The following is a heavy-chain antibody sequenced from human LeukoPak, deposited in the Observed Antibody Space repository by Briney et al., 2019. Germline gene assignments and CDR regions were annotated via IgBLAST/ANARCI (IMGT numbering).Heavy chain of an antibody. CDR2: IRSKANSYAT. CDR1: GFTFSGSA. Sequence: GGSLRLSCAASGFTFSGSAMHWVRQASGKGLEWVGRIRSKANSYATANAASVKGRFTISRDDSKNTAYLQMNSLKTEDTAVYYCTSLGGYPDYWGQGTLVTVSS. V-gene: IGHV3-73*01. CDR3: TSLGGYPDY. D-gene: IGHD5-12*01. J-gene: IGHJ4*02.